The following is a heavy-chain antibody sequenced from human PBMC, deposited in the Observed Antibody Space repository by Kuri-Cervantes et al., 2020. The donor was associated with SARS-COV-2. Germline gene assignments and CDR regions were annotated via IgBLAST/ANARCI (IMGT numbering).Heavy chain of an antibody. CDR2: INHSGST. CDR3: ARRQKSSSWGY. Sequence: SETLSLTCAVYGGSFSGYYWSWIRQPPGKGLEWIGEINHSGSTNYNPSLKSRVTISVDTSKNQFSLKLSSVTAADTAVYYCARRQKSSSWGYWGQGTLVTVSS. CDR1: GGSFSGYY. D-gene: IGHD6-13*01. V-gene: IGHV4-34*01. J-gene: IGHJ4*02.